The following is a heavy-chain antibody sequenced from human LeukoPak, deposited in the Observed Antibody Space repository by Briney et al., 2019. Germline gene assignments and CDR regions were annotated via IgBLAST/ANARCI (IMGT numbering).Heavy chain of an antibody. CDR3: ARGSHEYDILTGEDY. J-gene: IGHJ4*02. Sequence: ASVKVSCKASGYTFTSYGISWVRQAPGQGLEWMGWISAYNGNTNYAQKLQGRVTMTTDTSTSTAYMELRSLRSDDTAVYYCARGSHEYDILTGEDYWGQGTLVTVSS. CDR1: GYTFTSYG. V-gene: IGHV1-18*01. CDR2: ISAYNGNT. D-gene: IGHD3-9*01.